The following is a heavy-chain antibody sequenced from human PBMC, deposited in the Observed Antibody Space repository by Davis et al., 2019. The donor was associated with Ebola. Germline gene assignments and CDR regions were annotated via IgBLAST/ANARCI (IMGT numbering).Heavy chain of an antibody. CDR3: SREGGARHTVTTQGY. J-gene: IGHJ4*02. D-gene: IGHD4-17*01. CDR1: GFTFSSYG. CDR2: IWYDGSNK. Sequence: GGSLRLSCAASGFTFSSYGMHWVRQAPGKGLEWVAVIWYDGSNKYYADSVKGRFTISRDNSKNTLYLQMNSLRAEDTAVYYCSREGGARHTVTTQGYWGQGTLVTVSS. V-gene: IGHV3-33*01.